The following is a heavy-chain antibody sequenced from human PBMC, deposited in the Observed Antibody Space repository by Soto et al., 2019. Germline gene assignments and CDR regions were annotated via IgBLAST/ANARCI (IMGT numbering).Heavy chain of an antibody. CDR2: IKQDGNDL. D-gene: IGHD3-3*01. CDR1: GFTFSSYW. V-gene: IGHV3-7*01. CDR3: ARTIFGVVTHSSYMDV. J-gene: IGHJ6*03. Sequence: EVQLVESGGGLVQPGGSLRLSCAASGFTFSSYWMSWVRQAPEKGLEWVANIKQDGNDLYFVDSMKGRFTISRDNAKNSLYLHMSSLRAEDTGVYYCARTIFGVVTHSSYMDVWGKGTTVTVSS.